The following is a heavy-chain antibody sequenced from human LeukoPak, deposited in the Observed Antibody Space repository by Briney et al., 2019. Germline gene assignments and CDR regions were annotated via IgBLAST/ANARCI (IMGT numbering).Heavy chain of an antibody. CDR1: GGTFSSYA. J-gene: IGHJ4*02. CDR3: ARVYGSDYYFDY. D-gene: IGHD3-10*01. V-gene: IGHV1-69*04. CDR2: IIPILGIA. Sequence: SVTVSCTASGGTFSSYAISWVRQAPGQGLEWMGRIIPILGIANYAQKFQGRVTITADKSTSTAYMELSSLRSEDTAVYYCARVYGSDYYFDYWGQGTLVTVSS.